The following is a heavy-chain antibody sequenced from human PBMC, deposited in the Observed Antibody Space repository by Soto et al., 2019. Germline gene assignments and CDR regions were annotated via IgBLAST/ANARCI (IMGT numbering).Heavy chain of an antibody. Sequence: GESLKISCNGSGYSFACYWITWVRQKPWKGLEWMGRIDPSDSQTYYSPSFRGHVTISVTKSITTVFLQWSSLRASDTAMYYCARQIYDSDTGPNFQYYFDSWGQGTPVTVSS. V-gene: IGHV5-10-1*01. CDR1: GYSFACYW. CDR2: IDPSDSQT. CDR3: ARQIYDSDTGPNFQYYFDS. D-gene: IGHD3-22*01. J-gene: IGHJ4*02.